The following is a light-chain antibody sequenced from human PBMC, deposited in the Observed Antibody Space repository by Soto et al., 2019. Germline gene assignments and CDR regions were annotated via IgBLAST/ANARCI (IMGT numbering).Light chain of an antibody. CDR1: QTISSS. CDR3: QQSYSSPQMYT. CDR2: AAS. Sequence: DIQMTQSPSSLSASVGDRVTITCRASQTISSSLNWYQQKPGKAPDLLIYAASNLQSGVPSRFSGSGSGSDFTLTISSLQPEDFATYYCQQSYSSPQMYTFGQGTSLAIK. J-gene: IGKJ2*01. V-gene: IGKV1-39*01.